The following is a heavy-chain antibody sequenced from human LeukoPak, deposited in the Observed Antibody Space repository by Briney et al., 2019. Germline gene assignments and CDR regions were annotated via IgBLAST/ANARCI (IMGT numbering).Heavy chain of an antibody. V-gene: IGHV3-21*01. CDR1: GFRFSSYS. CDR2: ISSSSSYI. D-gene: IGHD2-15*01. Sequence: GGSLRLSCAASGFRFSSYSMNWVRQAPGKGLEWVSSISSSSSYIYYADSVKGRFTISRDNAKNSLYLQMNSLRAEDTAVYYCARDQDSYGMDVWGQGTTVTVSS. J-gene: IGHJ6*02. CDR3: ARDQDSYGMDV.